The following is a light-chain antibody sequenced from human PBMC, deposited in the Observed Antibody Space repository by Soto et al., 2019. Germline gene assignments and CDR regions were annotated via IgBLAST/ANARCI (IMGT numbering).Light chain of an antibody. Sequence: EIVMTQSPATLSVSPGERATLSCRASQSVSSNLAWYQQKPGQAPRLLIYGASPRATGIPARFSGSGSGTELTLTISSLQSEDFAVYDCQQYNNWPMYTFGQGTKLEIK. CDR1: QSVSSN. CDR3: QQYNNWPMYT. CDR2: GAS. J-gene: IGKJ2*01. V-gene: IGKV3-15*01.